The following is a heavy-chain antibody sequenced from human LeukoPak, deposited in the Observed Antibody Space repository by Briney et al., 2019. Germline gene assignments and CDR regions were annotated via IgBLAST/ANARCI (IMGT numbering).Heavy chain of an antibody. J-gene: IGHJ2*01. CDR3: AKDIDWGRFDV. D-gene: IGHD7-27*01. V-gene: IGHV3-23*01. CDR2: ISGSGESA. Sequence: GGSLRLSCAASGFTFSSHAMSWVRQAPGKGLEWVSGISGSGESAFYAGSVMRRFTISRDTSKNALHLQMNSLRADDTAVYYCAKDIDWGRFDVWGRGTLVTVSS. CDR1: GFTFSSHA.